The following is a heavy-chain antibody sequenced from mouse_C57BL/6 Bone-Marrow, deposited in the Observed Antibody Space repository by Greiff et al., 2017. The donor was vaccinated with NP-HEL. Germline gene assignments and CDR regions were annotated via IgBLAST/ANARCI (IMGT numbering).Heavy chain of an antibody. D-gene: IGHD3-2*02. J-gene: IGHJ4*01. CDR3: ARGGSGFPYYAMDY. CDR1: GYPFTSYG. Sequence: VQLQQPGAELLRLGSSVKRSCKASGYPFTSYGMHWVKKRPIQGLEWIGKIDPSDSETHYNQKFKEKATLTVDKSSSTAYMQLSSLTSEDSAVYYCARGGSGFPYYAMDYWGQGTSVTVSS. CDR2: IDPSDSET. V-gene: IGHV1-52*01.